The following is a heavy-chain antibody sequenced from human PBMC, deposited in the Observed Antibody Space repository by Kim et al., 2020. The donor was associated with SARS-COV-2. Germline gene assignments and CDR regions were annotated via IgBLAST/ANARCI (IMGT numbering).Heavy chain of an antibody. V-gene: IGHV1-18*01. CDR3: ARDSPPLIAVAHFDY. J-gene: IGHJ4*02. CDR1: GYTFTSYG. CDR2: ISAYNGNT. D-gene: IGHD6-19*01. Sequence: ASVKVSCKASGYTFTSYGISWVRQAPGQGLEWMGWISAYNGNTNYAQKLQGRVTMTTDTSTSTAYMELRSLRSDDTAVYYCARDSPPLIAVAHFDYWGQGTLVTVSS.